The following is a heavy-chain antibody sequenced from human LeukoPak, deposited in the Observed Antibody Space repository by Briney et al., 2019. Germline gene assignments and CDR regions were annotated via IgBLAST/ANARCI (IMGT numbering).Heavy chain of an antibody. CDR2: ISYDGSNK. CDR1: GFTFSSYG. V-gene: IGHV3-30*18. D-gene: IGHD5-18*01. CDR3: AKDHREYTAMVFGYYIDY. J-gene: IGHJ4*02. Sequence: PGGSLRLSCAASGFTFSSYGMHWVRQAPGKGLEWVAVISYDGSNKYYADSVKGRFTISRDNSKNTLYLQMNSLRAEDTAVYYCAKDHREYTAMVFGYYIDYWGQGTLVTVSS.